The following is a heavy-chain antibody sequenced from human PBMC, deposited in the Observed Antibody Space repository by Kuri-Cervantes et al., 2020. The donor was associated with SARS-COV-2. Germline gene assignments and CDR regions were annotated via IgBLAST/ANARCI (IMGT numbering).Heavy chain of an antibody. CDR2: IYFSGNT. CDR3: ARDPYYDYVWGSYRLGGAFDI. D-gene: IGHD3-16*02. V-gene: IGHV4-31*03. J-gene: IGHJ3*02. CDR1: GGSINSAGYY. Sequence: LRLSCTVSGGSINSAGYYWSWIRQRPGKGLEWIGYIYFSGNTYYNPSLKSRLTISIDTSENQFSLNLTSVTAADTAVYYCARDPYYDYVWGSYRLGGAFDIWGQGTMVTVSS.